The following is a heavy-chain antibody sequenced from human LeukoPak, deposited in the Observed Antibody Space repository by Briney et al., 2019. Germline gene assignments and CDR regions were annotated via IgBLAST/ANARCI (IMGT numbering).Heavy chain of an antibody. CDR3: ARDGPNSSSWYGGDYYYGMDV. CDR1: DGSISSYY. Sequence: SETLSLTCTVSDGSISSYYWSWIRRPAGKGLEWIGRIYTSGSTNYNPSLKSRVTMSVDTSKNQFSLKLSSVTAADTAVYYCARDGPNSSSWYGGDYYYGMDVWGQGTTVTVSS. J-gene: IGHJ6*02. CDR2: IYTSGST. V-gene: IGHV4-4*07. D-gene: IGHD6-13*01.